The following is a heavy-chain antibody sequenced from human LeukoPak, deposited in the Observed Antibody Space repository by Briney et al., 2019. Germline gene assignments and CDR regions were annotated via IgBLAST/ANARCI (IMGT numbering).Heavy chain of an antibody. CDR1: GGSISSGDYY. J-gene: IGHJ5*02. D-gene: IGHD3-22*01. CDR3: ARPYYYDSRIDP. CDR2: MYYSGST. V-gene: IGHV4-30-4*01. Sequence: SETLSLTCTVSGGSISSGDYYWSWIRQPPGEGLEWIAYMYYSGSTYYNPSLKSRVTMSADTSKNQLSLKLSSVTAADTAVYYCARPYYYDSRIDPWGQGILVTVSS.